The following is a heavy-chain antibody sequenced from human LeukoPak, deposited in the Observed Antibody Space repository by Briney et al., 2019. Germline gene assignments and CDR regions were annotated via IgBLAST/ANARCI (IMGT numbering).Heavy chain of an antibody. J-gene: IGHJ4*02. V-gene: IGHV4-59*12. CDR2: IYYSGST. D-gene: IGHD6-13*01. CDR3: ARRKGSRLAAAGTWGYYFDY. CDR1: GGSISSYY. Sequence: PSETLSLTCTVSGGSISSYYWSWIRQPPGKGLEWIGYIYYSGSTNYNPSLKSRVTISVDTSKNQFSLKLSSVTAADTAVYYCARRKGSRLAAAGTWGYYFDYWGQGTLVTVSS.